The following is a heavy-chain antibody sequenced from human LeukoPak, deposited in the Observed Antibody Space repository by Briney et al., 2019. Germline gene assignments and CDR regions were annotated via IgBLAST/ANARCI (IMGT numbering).Heavy chain of an antibody. V-gene: IGHV1-18*01. J-gene: IGHJ3*02. CDR1: GYTFTSYD. D-gene: IGHD3-3*01. CDR2: ISAYNGNT. Sequence: GASATVSCKASGYTFTSYDINWVRQAPGQGLEWMGWISAYNGNTNYAQKLQGRVTMTTDTSTSTAYMELRSLTSDDTAVYYCARLRFLEATYAFDIWGQGTMVTVSS. CDR3: ARLRFLEATYAFDI.